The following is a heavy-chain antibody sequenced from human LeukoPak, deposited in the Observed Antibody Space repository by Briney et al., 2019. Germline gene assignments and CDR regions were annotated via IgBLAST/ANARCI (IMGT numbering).Heavy chain of an antibody. CDR1: GFTFSSYW. Sequence: GGSLRLSCAASGFTFSSYWMHWVRQAPGKGLVWVSRINSDGSRTRYADSVKGRFTIPRDNAKNTLYLQMNSLRAEDTAVYYCAREEVDWYYDSSGYTLYYFDYWGQGTLVTVSS. J-gene: IGHJ4*02. D-gene: IGHD3-22*01. V-gene: IGHV3-74*01. CDR2: INSDGSRT. CDR3: AREEVDWYYDSSGYTLYYFDY.